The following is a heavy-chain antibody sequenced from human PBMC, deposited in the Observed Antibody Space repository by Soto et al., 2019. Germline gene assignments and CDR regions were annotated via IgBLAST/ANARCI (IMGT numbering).Heavy chain of an antibody. CDR3: ARDSNWNDAKDAFDI. CDR1: GFTFSSYS. V-gene: IGHV3-21*01. D-gene: IGHD1-1*01. CDR2: ISSSSSYI. Sequence: GGSLRLSCAASGFTFSSYSMNWVRQAPGKGLEWVSSISSSSSYIYYADSVKGRFTISRDNAKNSLYLQMNSLRAEDTAVYYYARDSNWNDAKDAFDIWGQGTMVTVSS. J-gene: IGHJ3*02.